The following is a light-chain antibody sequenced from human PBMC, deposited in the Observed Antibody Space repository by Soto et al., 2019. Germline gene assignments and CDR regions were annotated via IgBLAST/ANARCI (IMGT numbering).Light chain of an antibody. CDR3: ATWDDSLSAAV. V-gene: IGLV1-51*01. J-gene: IGLJ1*01. Sequence: QLVLTQPPSVSAAPGQRVTISCSGSSSNIGNNYVSWYQHLPRTAPKLLICDNNKRRSGIPDRFTGSKSGTSATLGITGLQTGDEADYYCATWDDSLSAAVFGPGTKLTVL. CDR1: SSNIGNNY. CDR2: DNN.